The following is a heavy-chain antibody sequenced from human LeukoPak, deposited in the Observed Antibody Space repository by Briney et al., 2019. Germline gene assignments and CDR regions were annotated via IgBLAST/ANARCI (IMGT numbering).Heavy chain of an antibody. J-gene: IGHJ6*02. CDR3: ATVTVVVPAARYYYYGMDV. CDR1: GYTLTELS. Sequence: ASVKLSCKVSGYTLTELSMHWVRQAPGKGLEWMGGFDPEDGETIYAQKFQGRVTMTEDTSTDTAYMELSSLRSEDTAVYYCATVTVVVPAARYYYYGMDVWGQGTTVTVSS. D-gene: IGHD2-2*01. CDR2: FDPEDGET. V-gene: IGHV1-24*01.